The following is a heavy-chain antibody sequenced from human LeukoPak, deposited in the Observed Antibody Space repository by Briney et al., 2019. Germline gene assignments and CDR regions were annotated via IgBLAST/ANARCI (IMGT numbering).Heavy chain of an antibody. CDR3: ARAGYYGSGEEGYYYYYMDV. CDR1: GGTFSSYT. V-gene: IGHV1-69*01. Sequence: SVKVSCKASGGTFSSYTISWVRQAPGQGLEWMGGIIPIFGTANYAQKFQGRVTITADESTSTAYMELSSLRSEDTAVYYCARAGYYGSGEEGYYYYYMDVWGKGTTVTVSS. D-gene: IGHD3-10*01. J-gene: IGHJ6*03. CDR2: IIPIFGTA.